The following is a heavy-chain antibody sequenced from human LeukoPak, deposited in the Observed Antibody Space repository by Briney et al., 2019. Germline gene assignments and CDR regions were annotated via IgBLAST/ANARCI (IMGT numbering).Heavy chain of an antibody. CDR2: INAGNGNT. Sequence: ASVKVSCKASGYTFTSYAMHWVRQAPGQRLEWMGWINAGNGNTKYSQKFQGRVTITRDTSASTAYMKLSSLRSEDTAVYYCARDHYGSGSYLLGLATAPNENYFDYWGQGTLVTVSS. J-gene: IGHJ4*02. CDR3: ARDHYGSGSYLLGLATAPNENYFDY. V-gene: IGHV1-3*01. CDR1: GYTFTSYA. D-gene: IGHD3-10*01.